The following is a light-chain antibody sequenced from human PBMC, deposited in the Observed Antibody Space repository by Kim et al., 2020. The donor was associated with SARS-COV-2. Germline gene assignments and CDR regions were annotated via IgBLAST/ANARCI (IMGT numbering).Light chain of an antibody. CDR1: TGAVTSGYY. CDR3: LLYYGPAQRV. Sequence: GGTFTLTCASSTGAVTSGYYPNWFQQKPGQAPRALIYRTNNKHSWTPARFSGSLLGGKAALTLSGVQPEDEAEYYCLLYYGPAQRVFGGGTQLTVL. CDR2: RTN. V-gene: IGLV7-43*01. J-gene: IGLJ2*01.